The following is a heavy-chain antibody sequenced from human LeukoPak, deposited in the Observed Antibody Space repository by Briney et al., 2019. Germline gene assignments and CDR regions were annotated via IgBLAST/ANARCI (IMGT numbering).Heavy chain of an antibody. CDR2: ISGSGGST. J-gene: IGHJ4*02. D-gene: IGHD3-3*02. V-gene: IGHV3-23*01. Sequence: PGGSLRLSCAASGFTFSSYAMSSVRQAPGKGLEWVSAISGSGGSTYYADSVKGRFTISRDNSKNTLYLQMNSLRAEDTAVYYCARKLGGKKQFDYWGQGTLVTVSS. CDR1: GFTFSSYA. CDR3: ARKLGGKKQFDY.